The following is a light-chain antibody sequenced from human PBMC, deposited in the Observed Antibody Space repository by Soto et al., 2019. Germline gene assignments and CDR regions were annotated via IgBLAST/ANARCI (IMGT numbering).Light chain of an antibody. CDR1: QDISNY. CDR2: DAS. J-gene: IGKJ4*01. CDR3: QQYTP. Sequence: DIQMTQSPSSLSASVGDRVTITCQASQDISNYLNWYQQKPGKAPKLLIYDASNLETGVPSRFSGSGSGTDFTFTISSLQPEDIETYYCQQYTPFGGGTKVEIK. V-gene: IGKV1-33*01.